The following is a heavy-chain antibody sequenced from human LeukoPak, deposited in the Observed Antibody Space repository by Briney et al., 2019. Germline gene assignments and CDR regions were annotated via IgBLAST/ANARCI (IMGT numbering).Heavy chain of an antibody. J-gene: IGHJ4*02. Sequence: GASVKVSCKASGYTFTGYYMHWVRQAPGQGLEWMGWINPNSGGTNYAQKFQGRVTMTRDTSISTAYMELRSLRSDDTAVYYCARVIIRYFDWIIVPEYFDYWGQGTLVTVSS. CDR2: INPNSGGT. V-gene: IGHV1-2*02. CDR3: ARVIIRYFDWIIVPEYFDY. CDR1: GYTFTGYY. D-gene: IGHD3-9*01.